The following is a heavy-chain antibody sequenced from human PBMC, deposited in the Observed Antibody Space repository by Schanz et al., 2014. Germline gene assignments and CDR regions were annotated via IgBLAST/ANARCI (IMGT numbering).Heavy chain of an antibody. CDR1: GASISGSSDY. CDR2: IYYTGTT. J-gene: IGHJ3*02. V-gene: IGHV4-39*01. Sequence: QLQLQESGPGLVKPSETLSLTCTVSGASISGSSDYWGWIRQSPGKGLEWIGNIYYTGTTYYNPSLKSRVSIPVDTSKNQAPLNLPAVTAADTAVFYCARRDNYLSAFDIWGQGTMVTVSS. CDR3: ARRDNYLSAFDI. D-gene: IGHD4-4*01.